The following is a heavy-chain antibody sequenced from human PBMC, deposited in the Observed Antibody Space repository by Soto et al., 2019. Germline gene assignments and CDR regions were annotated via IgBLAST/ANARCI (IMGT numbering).Heavy chain of an antibody. CDR3: ARQLTTVTAAWFDP. D-gene: IGHD4-4*01. Sequence: QLQLQESGPGLVKPSETLSLTCTVSGGSISSSSSYWGWIRQPPGKGLEWIGSIYYSGNTYYNPSLKSRVTIYLDTSKNQFSPKLTSVTAADTAVYHCARQLTTVTAAWFDPWGQGTLVTVSS. J-gene: IGHJ5*02. CDR2: IYYSGNT. V-gene: IGHV4-39*01. CDR1: GGSISSSSSY.